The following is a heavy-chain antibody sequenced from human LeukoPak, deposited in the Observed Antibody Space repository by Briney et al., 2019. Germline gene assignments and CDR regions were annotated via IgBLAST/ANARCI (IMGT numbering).Heavy chain of an antibody. Sequence: GKSLRLSCAASGFTFSSYSMNWVRQAPGRGLEWVSYISSSGSNIYYADSVKGRFTISRDNTKNSLYLQMNSLRAEDTAVYYCATFSDEVPAVRGSRGRWLVYWGQGTLVTVSS. V-gene: IGHV3-48*01. D-gene: IGHD2-2*01. J-gene: IGHJ4*02. CDR2: ISSSGSNI. CDR3: ATFSDEVPAVRGSRGRWLVY. CDR1: GFTFSSYS.